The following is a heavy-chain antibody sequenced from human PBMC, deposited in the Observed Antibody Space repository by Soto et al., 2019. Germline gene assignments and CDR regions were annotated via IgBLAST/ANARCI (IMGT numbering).Heavy chain of an antibody. CDR3: ARATGWRVKDYYDSSGYPGAFDI. J-gene: IGHJ3*02. V-gene: IGHV1-2*04. Sequence: ASVEVSCQASGYTFTGYYMPFVRQDPGQGLEWMGWINPNSGGTNYAQKFQGWVTMTRDTSISTAYMELSRLRSDDTAVYYCARATGWRVKDYYDSSGYPGAFDIWGQGTMVTVSS. CDR1: GYTFTGYY. D-gene: IGHD3-22*01. CDR2: INPNSGGT.